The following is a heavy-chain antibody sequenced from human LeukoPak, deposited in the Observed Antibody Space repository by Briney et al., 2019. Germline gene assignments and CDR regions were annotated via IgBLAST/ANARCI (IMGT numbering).Heavy chain of an antibody. D-gene: IGHD3-16*01. Sequence: GGSLRLSCAASGFTFSSDAMRWVRQAPGKGLEWVSAISSSGGSTYYADSVRGRFIISRDGSKNTLYLQMNSLRVEDTAVYYCAKGGAQGGGKGTLVTVSS. J-gene: IGHJ4*02. V-gene: IGHV3-23*01. CDR3: AKGGAQG. CDR2: ISSSGGST. CDR1: GFTFSSDA.